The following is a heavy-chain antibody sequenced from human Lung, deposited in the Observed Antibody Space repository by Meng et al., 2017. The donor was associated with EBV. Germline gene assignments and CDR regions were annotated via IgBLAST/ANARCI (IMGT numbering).Heavy chain of an antibody. V-gene: IGHV4-30-4*01. D-gene: IGHD2-15*01. CDR3: AREWCSGGSCYPDY. J-gene: IGHJ4*02. CDR1: GGSISSGDYY. CDR2: IYYSGST. Sequence: QVQLPGSGPGLVKPSQTLSLTCTVSGGSISSGDYYWSWIRQPPGKGLEWIGYIYYSGSTYYNPSLKSRVTVSVDTSKNQFSLKLSSVTAADTAVYYCAREWCSGGSCYPDYWGQGTLVTVSS.